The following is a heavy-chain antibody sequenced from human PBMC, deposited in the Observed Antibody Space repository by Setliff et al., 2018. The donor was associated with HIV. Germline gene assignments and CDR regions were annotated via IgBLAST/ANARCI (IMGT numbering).Heavy chain of an antibody. CDR2: ISWDGAST. J-gene: IGHJ4*02. V-gene: IGHV3-43D*04. CDR1: GFFFNKAW. CDR3: AKEGDSSGWYLDY. Sequence: GGSLRLSCAASGFFFNKAWMSWVRQAPGKGLEWVSLISWDGASTFYADSVEGRFTVSRDSYRNSLYLQMNSLRAEDTAMYYCAKEGDSSGWYLDYWGQGTLVTVSS. D-gene: IGHD6-19*01.